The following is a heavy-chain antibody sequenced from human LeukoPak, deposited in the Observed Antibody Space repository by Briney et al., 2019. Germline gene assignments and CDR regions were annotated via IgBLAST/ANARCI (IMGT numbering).Heavy chain of an antibody. CDR1: GFTFSDYY. D-gene: IGHD6-6*01. J-gene: IGHJ4*02. Sequence: PGGSLRLSCAASGFTFSDYYMSWIHQAPGKGLEWVSYISSSGSTIYYADSVKGRFTISRDNSKNTLYLQMNSLRAEDTAVYYCVSEGQRYSSSYYWGQGTLVTVSS. CDR2: ISSSGSTI. V-gene: IGHV3-11*01. CDR3: VSEGQRYSSSYY.